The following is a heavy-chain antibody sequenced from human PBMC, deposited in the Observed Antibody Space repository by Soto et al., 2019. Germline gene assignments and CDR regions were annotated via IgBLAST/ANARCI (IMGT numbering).Heavy chain of an antibody. CDR1: GYNFISYN. V-gene: IGHV1-8*02. J-gene: IGHJ4*02. CDR3: ARRIRDGKFDS. CDR2: VNPKNGDT. Sequence: GASVKVSCKASGYNFISYNINWVRQAPGQGLEWMGWVNPKNGDTAYAEKYQGRVIVTSNTSINTVYMELSSLTSDDTAVYYCARRIRDGKFDSWGRGTQVTVSS. D-gene: IGHD3-10*01.